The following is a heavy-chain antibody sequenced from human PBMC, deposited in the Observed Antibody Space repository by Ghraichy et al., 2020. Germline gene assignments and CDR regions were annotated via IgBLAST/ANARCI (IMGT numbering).Heavy chain of an antibody. CDR2: ISSSSSYI. V-gene: IGHV3-21*01. J-gene: IGHJ4*02. CDR1: GFTFSSYS. D-gene: IGHD3-3*01. Sequence: GSLRLSCAASGFTFSSYSMNWVRQAPGKGLEWVSSISSSSSYIYYADSVKGRFTISRDNAKNSLYLQMNRLRAEDTAVYYCASSYDFWSGYCRYWGQGTLVTVSS. CDR3: ASSYDFWSGYCRY.